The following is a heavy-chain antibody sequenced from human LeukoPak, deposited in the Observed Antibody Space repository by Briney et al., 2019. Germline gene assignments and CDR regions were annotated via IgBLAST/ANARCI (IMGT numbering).Heavy chain of an antibody. Sequence: GESLKISCKGSGYSFTSYWIGWVRQMPGKGLEWVGRIRSKANSYATAYAASVKGRFTISRDDSKNTAYLQMNSLKTEDTAVYYCTRHPDITMVPLNWFDPWGQGTLVTVSS. D-gene: IGHD3-10*01. J-gene: IGHJ5*02. CDR3: TRHPDITMVPLNWFDP. CDR1: GYSFTSYW. CDR2: IRSKANSYAT. V-gene: IGHV3-73*01.